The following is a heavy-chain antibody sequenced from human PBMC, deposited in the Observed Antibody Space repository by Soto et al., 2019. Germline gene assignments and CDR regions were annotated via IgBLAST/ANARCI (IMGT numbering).Heavy chain of an antibody. J-gene: IGHJ5*02. CDR3: ARLPLLRWFDP. V-gene: IGHV4-39*07. Sequence: SETLSLTCTVSGGSISSSSYYWGWIRQPPGKGLEWIGYIYYSGSTNYNPSLKSRVTISVDTSKNQFSLKLSSVTAADTAVYYCARLPLLRWFDPWGQGTLVTVSS. CDR1: GGSISSSSYY. D-gene: IGHD2-15*01. CDR2: IYYSGST.